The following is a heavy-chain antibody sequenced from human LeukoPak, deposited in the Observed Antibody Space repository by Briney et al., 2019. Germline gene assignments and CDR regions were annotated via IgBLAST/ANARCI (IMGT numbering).Heavy chain of an antibody. D-gene: IGHD3-22*01. J-gene: IGHJ4*02. CDR1: GYIFTNYW. V-gene: IGHV5-51*01. CDR3: ARRSYYDSGGYYYDF. CDR2: IYPDDSDT. Sequence: GESLKISCKGSGYIFTNYWIAWVRQMPGKGLEWMGIIYPDDSDTRYSPFFQGQVTISADKSISTAYLQWSSLKASDTAMYYCARRSYYDSGGYYYDFWGQGTLVTVSS.